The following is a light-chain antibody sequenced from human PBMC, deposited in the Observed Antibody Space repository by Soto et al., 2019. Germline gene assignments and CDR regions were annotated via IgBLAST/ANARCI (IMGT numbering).Light chain of an antibody. CDR1: QNIDRW. V-gene: IGKV1-5*03. Sequence: DIQMTQSPSTLSASVGDRVTITCRASQNIDRWLACYQQKPGKAPNLLIYGASNLESGVPSRFSGSGSGTVFPLTISSLRPDDFATYYCQQYNSYPWTFDQGTKVEIK. J-gene: IGKJ1*01. CDR2: GAS. CDR3: QQYNSYPWT.